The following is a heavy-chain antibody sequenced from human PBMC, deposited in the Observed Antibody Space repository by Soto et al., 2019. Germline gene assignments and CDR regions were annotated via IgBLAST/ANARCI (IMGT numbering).Heavy chain of an antibody. CDR2: IHHSGST. D-gene: IGHD3-16*02. J-gene: IGHJ4*02. CDR1: GGSFSGYY. Sequence: PSETLSLTCAVYGGSFSGYYWGWIRQSPGKGLEWIGEIHHSGSTNYNPSLKSRVTISVDTSKNHFSLKLSSVTAADTAVYYCARATLVIPYDYWGQGTLVTVSS. CDR3: ARATLVIPYDY. V-gene: IGHV4-34*01.